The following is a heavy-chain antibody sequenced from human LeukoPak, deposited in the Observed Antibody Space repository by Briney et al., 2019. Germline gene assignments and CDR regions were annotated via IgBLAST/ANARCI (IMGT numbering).Heavy chain of an antibody. CDR2: INHSGST. CDR1: GGSFSGYY. V-gene: IGHV4-34*01. J-gene: IGHJ5*02. D-gene: IGHD1-1*01. CDR3: ARHAVEAASRWFDP. Sequence: PSETLSLTCAVYGGSFSGYYWSWIRQPPGKGLEWIGEINHSGSTNYNPSLKSRVTMSVDTPKKQFSLKLSSVTAADTAVYYCARHAVEAASRWFDPWGQGTLVTVSS.